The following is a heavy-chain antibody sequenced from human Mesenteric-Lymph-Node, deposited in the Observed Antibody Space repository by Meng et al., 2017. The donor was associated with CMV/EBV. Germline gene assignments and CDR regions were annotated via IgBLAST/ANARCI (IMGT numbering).Heavy chain of an antibody. Sequence: GGSLRLSCAASGFTISNYAMSWVRQAPGKGLEWVSVIYSGVGSTDYADSVKGRLTISRDNSKNTVYLQMNSLRVEDTAVYYCAKASEDFWSGYWGGSFDIWGQGTMVTVSS. CDR2: IYSGVGST. J-gene: IGHJ3*02. CDR3: AKASEDFWSGYWGGSFDI. D-gene: IGHD3-3*01. V-gene: IGHV3-23*03. CDR1: GFTISNYA.